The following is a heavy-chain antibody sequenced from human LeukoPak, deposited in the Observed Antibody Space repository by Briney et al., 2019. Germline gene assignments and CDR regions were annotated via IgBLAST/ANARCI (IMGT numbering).Heavy chain of an antibody. CDR1: GYTFTGYY. CDR2: INPNSGGT. V-gene: IGHV1-2*02. CDR3: ARVFRPNYYDSSDAFDI. J-gene: IGHJ3*02. Sequence: ASVKVSCKASGYTFTGYYMHWVRQAPGRGLEWMGWINPNSGGTNYAQKFQGRVTMTRDTSISTAYMELSRLRSDDTAVYYCARVFRPNYYDSSDAFDIWGQGTMVTVSS. D-gene: IGHD3-22*01.